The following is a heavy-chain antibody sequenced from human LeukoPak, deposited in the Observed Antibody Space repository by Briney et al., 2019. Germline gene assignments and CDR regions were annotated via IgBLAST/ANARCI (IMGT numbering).Heavy chain of an antibody. CDR3: ARMFGPDAGFDY. D-gene: IGHD3-16*01. Sequence: GASVKVSCKASGYTFTGYSMHWVRQAPGQGLEWLGQINPNSGGTNYAQNFQGRVTMTRDTSVSTAYMELCRLRSDDTAVYYCARMFGPDAGFDYWGQGTLVPVSS. CDR1: GYTFTGYS. J-gene: IGHJ4*02. CDR2: INPNSGGT. V-gene: IGHV1-2*06.